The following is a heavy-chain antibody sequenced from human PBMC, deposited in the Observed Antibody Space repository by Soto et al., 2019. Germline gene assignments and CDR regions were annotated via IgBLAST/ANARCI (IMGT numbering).Heavy chain of an antibody. CDR3: ARDRAAAGNLDYYGMDV. CDR1: GGTFSSYT. CDR2: IIPILGIA. Sequence: QVQLVQSGAEVKKPGSSVKVSCKASGGTFSSYTISWVRQAPGQGLEWMGRIIPILGIANYAQKCQGRVTITADKSTSTAYMELSSLRSEDTAVYYCARDRAAAGNLDYYGMDVWCQGTTVTVSS. J-gene: IGHJ6*02. V-gene: IGHV1-69*08. D-gene: IGHD6-13*01.